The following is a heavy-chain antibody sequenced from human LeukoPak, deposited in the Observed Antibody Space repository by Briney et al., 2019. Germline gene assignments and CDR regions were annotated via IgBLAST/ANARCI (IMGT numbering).Heavy chain of an antibody. CDR3: AREDVVVVAATGYGKDV. Sequence: SETLSLTCTVSGGSTSSYYWSWIRQPAGKGLEWIGRIYTSGSTNYNPSLKSRVTISVDTSKNQFSLKLTSVTAADTAVYYCAREDVVVVAATGYGKDVWGQGTTVTVSS. D-gene: IGHD2-15*01. CDR1: GGSTSSYY. V-gene: IGHV4-4*07. CDR2: IYTSGST. J-gene: IGHJ6*02.